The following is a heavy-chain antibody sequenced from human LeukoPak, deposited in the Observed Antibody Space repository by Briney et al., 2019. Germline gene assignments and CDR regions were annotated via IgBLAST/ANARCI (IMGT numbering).Heavy chain of an antibody. CDR2: VDHTGST. CDR3: ARGRVSSSTWYSTYFYYFYMDV. D-gene: IGHD4-11*01. CDR1: DDSITMYY. Sequence: SETLSLTCTVSDDSITMYYWTWIRQPPGKGLEWIGYVDHTGSTKFNPSLNGRVSISRDTSKNLFSLRLRSVTAADTAVYFCARGRVSSSTWYSTYFYYFYMDVWGKGTTVTVSS. V-gene: IGHV4-59*01. J-gene: IGHJ6*03.